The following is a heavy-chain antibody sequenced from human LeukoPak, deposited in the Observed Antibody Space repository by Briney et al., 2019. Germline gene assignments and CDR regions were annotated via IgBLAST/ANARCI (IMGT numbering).Heavy chain of an antibody. V-gene: IGHV3-23*01. CDR3: AKSINSYSSGWDYFDY. CDR1: GFTFSSYA. J-gene: IGHJ4*02. D-gene: IGHD6-19*01. Sequence: GGSLRLSCAGSGFTFSSYAMSWVRQAPGKGLEWVSALSGSGVNIYYADSVKGRFTISRDNFKNTLYLQMNSLRAEDTAVYYCAKSINSYSSGWDYFDYWGQGTLVTVSS. CDR2: LSGSGVNI.